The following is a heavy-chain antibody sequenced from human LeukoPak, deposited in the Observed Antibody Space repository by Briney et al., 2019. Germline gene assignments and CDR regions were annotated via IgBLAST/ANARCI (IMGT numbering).Heavy chain of an antibody. CDR1: GGSINITTYY. CDR3: ERGLSSTRDPYAFDI. V-gene: IGHV4-39*01. J-gene: IGHJ3*02. CDR2: IYSTGLT. Sequence: SETLSLTCFVSGGSINITTYYWGWIRQTPGKGLEWIVNIYSTGLTYYNPSLKSRVTISVDRSKNQFSLKLSSVTAADTAVYYCERGLSSTRDPYAFDIWGQGTMVTVSS. D-gene: IGHD2-2*01.